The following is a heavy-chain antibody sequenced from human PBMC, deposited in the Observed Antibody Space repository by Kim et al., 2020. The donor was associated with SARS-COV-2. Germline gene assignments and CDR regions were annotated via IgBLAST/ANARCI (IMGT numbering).Heavy chain of an antibody. J-gene: IGHJ4*02. CDR2: INAGTGNT. Sequence: ASVKVSCKASGYIFTNFAIQWVSQAPGQRLEWMGWINAGTGNTKFSQQFQGRVTFTRDTSANTASMELSSLGSEDTAVYYCARDLFHTGFDYWGQGTLVAVSS. D-gene: IGHD2-8*02. CDR3: ARDLFHTGFDY. CDR1: GYIFTNFA. V-gene: IGHV1-3*01.